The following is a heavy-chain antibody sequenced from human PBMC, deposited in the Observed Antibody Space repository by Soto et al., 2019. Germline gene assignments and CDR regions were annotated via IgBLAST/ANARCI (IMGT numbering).Heavy chain of an antibody. CDR2: INHSGTI. V-gene: IGHV4-34*01. CDR3: ARADRTLVTSYSLDV. Sequence: KSSETLSLTCAVYGGSFSGYYWTWIRQPPGKGLEWIGEINHSGTINFNPSPKSRLTISRDTSKKHFSLNLSSVTDADTAAYYCARADRTLVTSYSLDVWGQGTTVTVSS. J-gene: IGHJ6*02. CDR1: GGSFSGYY. D-gene: IGHD2-21*02.